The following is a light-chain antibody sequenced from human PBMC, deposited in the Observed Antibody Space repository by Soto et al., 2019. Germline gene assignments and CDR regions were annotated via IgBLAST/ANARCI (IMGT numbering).Light chain of an antibody. CDR1: ALPKQY. CDR3: QSADSSGTYDVV. Sequence: SYELTQPPSVSVSPGQTARITCSGDALPKQYAYWYQQKPGQAPVLVIYKDSERPSGFPERFSGSSSGTTVTLTISGVQAEDEADYYCQSADSSGTYDVVFGGGTKLTVL. CDR2: KDS. V-gene: IGLV3-25*03. J-gene: IGLJ2*01.